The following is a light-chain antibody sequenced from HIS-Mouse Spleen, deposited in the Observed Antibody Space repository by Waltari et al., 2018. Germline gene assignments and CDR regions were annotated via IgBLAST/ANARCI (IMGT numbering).Light chain of an antibody. Sequence: SYELTQPPSVSVSPGQPASITCSGDTLGDKYACWYQQKPGQSPVLVIYHDSKRPSGIPGRFSGSNSGNTATLTISGTQAMDEADYYCQAWDSSTVVFGGGTKLTVL. J-gene: IGLJ2*01. CDR3: QAWDSSTVV. V-gene: IGLV3-1*01. CDR2: HDS. CDR1: TLGDKY.